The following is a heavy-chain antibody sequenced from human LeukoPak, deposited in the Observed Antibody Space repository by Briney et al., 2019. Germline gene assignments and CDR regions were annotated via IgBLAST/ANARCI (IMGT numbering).Heavy chain of an antibody. D-gene: IGHD6-19*01. CDR3: ARDVPPGGWYDY. J-gene: IGHJ4*02. Sequence: SETLSLTCTVSGGSISNYYWSRIRQPPGKGLEWIGYIYYSGSTNYNPSLKSRVTISVDTSKNQFSLKLSSVTAADTAVYYCARDVPPGGWYDYWGQGTLVTVSS. CDR1: GGSISNYY. CDR2: IYYSGST. V-gene: IGHV4-59*01.